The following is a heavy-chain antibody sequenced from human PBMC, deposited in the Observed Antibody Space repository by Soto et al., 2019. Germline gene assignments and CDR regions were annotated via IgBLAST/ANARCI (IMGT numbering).Heavy chain of an antibody. D-gene: IGHD3-3*01. CDR3: ARELESEFGDDAFDL. V-gene: IGHV3-48*03. Sequence: GGSLRLSCAAVGFIFSDYEMNWVRQAPGKGLEWISYISTSGRNIYYADSVKGRFSIYRDNTEKSLYLQMNSLRDDDTAVYYCARELESEFGDDAFDLCGQGTMVTVSS. J-gene: IGHJ3*01. CDR2: ISTSGRNI. CDR1: GFIFSDYE.